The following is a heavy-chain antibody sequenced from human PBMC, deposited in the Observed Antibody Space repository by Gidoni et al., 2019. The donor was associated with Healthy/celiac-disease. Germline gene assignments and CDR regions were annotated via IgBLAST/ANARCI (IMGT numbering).Heavy chain of an antibody. Sequence: EVQLVESGGGLVQPGGSLRLSCAASGFTFSSYSMNWVRQAPGKGLEGVSYISSSSSTIYYADSVKGRFTISRDNAKNSLYLQMNSLRAEDTAVYYCARERGLYSSSWYFDYWGQGTLVTVSS. D-gene: IGHD6-6*01. J-gene: IGHJ4*02. V-gene: IGHV3-48*01. CDR3: ARERGLYSSSWYFDY. CDR1: GFTFSSYS. CDR2: ISSSSSTI.